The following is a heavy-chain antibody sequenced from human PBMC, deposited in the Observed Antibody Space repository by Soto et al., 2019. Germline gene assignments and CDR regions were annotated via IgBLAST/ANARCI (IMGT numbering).Heavy chain of an antibody. CDR2: IIPIFGTA. J-gene: IGHJ4*02. V-gene: IGHV1-69*12. CDR1: GGTFSSYA. D-gene: IGHD2-15*01. CDR3: ARSCSGGSCYGWDY. Sequence: QVQLVQSGAEVKKPGSSVKVSCKASGGTFSSYAISWVRQAPGQGLEWMGGIIPIFGTANYAQKFQGRDTITADESTSTAYMGLSSLRSEDTAVYYCARSCSGGSCYGWDYWGQGTLVTVSS.